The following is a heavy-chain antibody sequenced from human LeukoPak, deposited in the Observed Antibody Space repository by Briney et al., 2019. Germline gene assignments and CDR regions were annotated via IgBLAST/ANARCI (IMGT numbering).Heavy chain of an antibody. Sequence: GGSLRLSCAASGFTFSSYGMSWVRQAPGKGLEWVSAITATSSSTHDADSVQGRFTISRDNSKNTLYLQMNSLRPEDTAIYYCAKGRYYDILTGYYPPDYWGQGTLVTVSS. CDR1: GFTFSSYG. CDR3: AKGRYYDILTGYYPPDY. V-gene: IGHV3-23*01. D-gene: IGHD3-9*01. CDR2: ITATSSST. J-gene: IGHJ4*02.